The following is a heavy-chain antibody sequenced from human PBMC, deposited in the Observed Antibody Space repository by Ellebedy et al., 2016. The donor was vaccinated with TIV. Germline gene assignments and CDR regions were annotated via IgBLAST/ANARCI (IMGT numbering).Heavy chain of an antibody. CDR3: ASAARGSGAYESF. D-gene: IGHD5-12*01. CDR2: INQGGSET. V-gene: IGHV3-7*01. CDR1: GFTFSRFW. J-gene: IGHJ4*02. Sequence: LSLTCAASGFTFSRFWMAWVRQAPGKGLEWVATINQGGSETYYVDSVKGRLTISRDNSKNSLYMQMNSLRADDTALYYCASAARGSGAYESFWGQGTLVTVSS.